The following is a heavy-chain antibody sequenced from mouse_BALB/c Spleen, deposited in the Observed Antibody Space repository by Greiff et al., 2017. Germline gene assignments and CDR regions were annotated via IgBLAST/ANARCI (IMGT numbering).Heavy chain of an antibody. CDR1: GYSFTSYW. CDR3: ARIYDGFSMDY. J-gene: IGHJ4*01. D-gene: IGHD2-3*01. V-gene: IGHV1S126*01. Sequence: VQLQQSGPQLVRPGASVKISCKASGYSFTSYWMHWVKQRPGQGLEWIGMIDPSDSETRLNQKFKDKATLTVDKSSSTAYMQLSSPTSEDSAVYYCARIYDGFSMDYWGQGTSVTVSS. CDR2: IDPSDSET.